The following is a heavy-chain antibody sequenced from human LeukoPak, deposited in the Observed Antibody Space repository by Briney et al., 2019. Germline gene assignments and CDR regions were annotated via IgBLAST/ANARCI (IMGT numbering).Heavy chain of an antibody. CDR1: GGSISSGSYY. D-gene: IGHD3-10*01. V-gene: IGHV4-61*02. J-gene: IGHJ4*02. CDR2: IYTSGST. CDR3: AREGYGSGSYYPETTFDY. Sequence: SETLSLTCTVSGGSISSGSYYWSWIRQPAGKGLEWIGRIYTSGSTNYNPSLKSRVTISVDTSNNQFSLRLSSVNAADTAVYYCAREGYGSGSYYPETTFDYWGQGTLVTVSS.